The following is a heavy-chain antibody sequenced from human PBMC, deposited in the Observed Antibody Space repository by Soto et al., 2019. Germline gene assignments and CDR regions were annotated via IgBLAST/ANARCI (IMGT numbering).Heavy chain of an antibody. CDR3: TRGVDYFDY. V-gene: IGHV3-11*05. Sequence: QVQLVESGGGLVKPGGSLRLSCAASGYTFSDYSVTWVRQALGKGLEWVSYISSSGTYTKYADSVKGRFTFSRDNAKKSLSLRTNSLTAEDTAVYYCTRGVDYFDYWGQGTLVTVSS. J-gene: IGHJ4*02. CDR2: ISSSGTYT. D-gene: IGHD3-3*01. CDR1: GYTFSDYS.